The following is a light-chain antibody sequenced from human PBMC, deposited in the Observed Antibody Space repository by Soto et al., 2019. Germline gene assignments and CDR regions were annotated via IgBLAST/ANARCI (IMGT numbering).Light chain of an antibody. J-gene: IGKJ2*01. CDR2: GAS. CDR1: QSVSSAY. Sequence: EIVLTQSPGTLSLSPGERATLSCRASQSVSSAYLAWYQQTPGQAPRLLIYGASSRATGIPDRFSGSGSGTDFTLTISGLEPEDFAVYYCQQYSSSLYTFGQGTKLEIK. CDR3: QQYSSSLYT. V-gene: IGKV3-20*01.